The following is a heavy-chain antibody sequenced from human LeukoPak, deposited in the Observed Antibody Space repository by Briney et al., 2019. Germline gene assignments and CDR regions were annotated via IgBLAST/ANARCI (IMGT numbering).Heavy chain of an antibody. CDR2: IYHSGST. V-gene: IGHV4-30-2*01. J-gene: IGHJ4*02. D-gene: IGHD3-3*01. CDR1: GGSISSGGYY. Sequence: PSQTLSLTCTVSGGSISSGGYYWRWLRQPPGKGLEWIGYIYHSGSTYYNPSLKSRVTISVDRSKNQFSLKLSSVTAADTAVYYCARAPGYDFWSGYEGYYFDYWGQGTLVTVSS. CDR3: ARAPGYDFWSGYEGYYFDY.